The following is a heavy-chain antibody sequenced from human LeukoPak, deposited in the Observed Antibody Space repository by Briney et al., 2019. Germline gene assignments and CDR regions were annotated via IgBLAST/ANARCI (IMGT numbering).Heavy chain of an antibody. CDR3: ARCTTGRTFGSLREVKRSREIDY. Sequence: PGGSLRLSCAASGFTFSSYSMNWVRQAPGKGLEWVSSISSSSSNIYYADSVKGRFTISRDNAKNSLYLQMNSLRVEDTAVYYCARCTTGRTFGSLREVKRSREIDYWGQGTLVTVSS. D-gene: IGHD1-1*01. CDR2: ISSSSSNI. V-gene: IGHV3-21*01. J-gene: IGHJ4*02. CDR1: GFTFSSYS.